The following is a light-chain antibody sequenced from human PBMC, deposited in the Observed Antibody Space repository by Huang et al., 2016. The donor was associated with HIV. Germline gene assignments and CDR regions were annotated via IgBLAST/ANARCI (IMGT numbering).Light chain of an antibody. CDR3: QGSLSIPHT. Sequence: DIQMTQPPSSLSAVVGDRVTITCRASENIRRDLNWYQQKQGKPPKLLMHAASTLQSGVPSRFSSSRSGKEFTLNSTRLQPEDFATYYCQGSLSIPHTFGQGTNLEIK. V-gene: IGKV1-39*01. CDR2: AAS. J-gene: IGKJ2*01. CDR1: ENIRRD.